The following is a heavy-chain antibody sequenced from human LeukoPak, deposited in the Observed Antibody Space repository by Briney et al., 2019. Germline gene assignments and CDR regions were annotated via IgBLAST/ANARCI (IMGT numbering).Heavy chain of an antibody. D-gene: IGHD3-10*01. J-gene: IGHJ4*02. CDR2: IYPGDSDT. Sequence: GESLKISCKGSGYSFTSYWIGWVRQMPGKGLEWMGFIYPGDSDTRYSPSFQGQVTISADKSISTAYLQWSSLKAADTAMYYCARRQGTMVRGVITYYFDYWGQGTLVTVSS. CDR3: ARRQGTMVRGVITYYFDY. V-gene: IGHV5-51*01. CDR1: GYSFTSYW.